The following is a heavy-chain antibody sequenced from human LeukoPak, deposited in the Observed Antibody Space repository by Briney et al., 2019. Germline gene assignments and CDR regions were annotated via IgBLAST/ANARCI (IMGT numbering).Heavy chain of an antibody. V-gene: IGHV4-4*07. J-gene: IGHJ1*01. CDR3: ARDQTYYVSSGYYYVTYLQH. CDR2: MSSGGST. CDR1: GASISSSY. D-gene: IGHD3-22*01. Sequence: SETLSLTCTVSGASISSSYCTWIRQSAGEGLEWIGRMSSGGSTTYNPSFKGRVTMPLDMSKKQFSLNLASVTAADTAVYYCARDQTYYVSSGYYYVTYLQHWGQGILVTVSS.